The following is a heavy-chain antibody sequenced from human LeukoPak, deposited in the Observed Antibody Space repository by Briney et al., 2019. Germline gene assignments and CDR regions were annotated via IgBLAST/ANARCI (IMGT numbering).Heavy chain of an antibody. Sequence: WGSLSLTCAVSGFSFSSYDLNWVCQAPGKGLEWVSYISSSGSTIYYADSVKGRFTIFRTNAKNSLYLLMNSLRAEDTAVYYCAPLSGSYFGRDASDIWGAGASGTVSS. D-gene: IGHD1-26*01. CDR3: APLSGSYFGRDASDI. V-gene: IGHV3-48*03. J-gene: IGHJ3*02. CDR1: GFSFSSYD. CDR2: ISSSGSTI.